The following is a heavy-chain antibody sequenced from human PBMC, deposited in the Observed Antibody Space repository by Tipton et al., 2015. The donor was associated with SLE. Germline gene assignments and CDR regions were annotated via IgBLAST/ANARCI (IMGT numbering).Heavy chain of an antibody. CDR2: IDYSGST. D-gene: IGHD6-13*01. J-gene: IGHJ3*02. CDR3: ARPRDDQQLVRAVDI. V-gene: IGHV4-39*01. Sequence: TLSLTCTVSGGSISSSSYYWGWIRQPPGKGLEWIGSIDYSGSTYYNPPLKSRVTISVDTSKNQFSLKLSSVTAADTAVYYCARPRDDQQLVRAVDIWGQVTMVTVSS. CDR1: GGSISSSSYY.